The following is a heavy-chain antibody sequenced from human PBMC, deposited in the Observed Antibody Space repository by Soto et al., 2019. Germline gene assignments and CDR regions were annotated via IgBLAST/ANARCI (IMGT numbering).Heavy chain of an antibody. CDR1: GYTFTSYG. V-gene: IGHV1-18*01. D-gene: IGHD6-6*01. CDR2: ISAYNGNT. CDR3: ARSSGSAYWFDP. J-gene: IGHJ5*02. Sequence: QVQLVQSGAEVKKPGASVKVSCKASGYTFTSYGISWVRQAPGQGLEWMGWISAYNGNTNYAQKLQGXVXXXTXXPTSTAYMELRSLRSDDTAVYYCARSSGSAYWFDPWGQGTLVTVSS.